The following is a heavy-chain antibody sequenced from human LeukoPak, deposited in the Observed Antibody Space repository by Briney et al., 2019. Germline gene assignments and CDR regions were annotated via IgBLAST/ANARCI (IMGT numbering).Heavy chain of an antibody. CDR3: ARVGGDILTGHLFDY. V-gene: IGHV4-34*01. CDR1: GGSFSGYY. D-gene: IGHD3-9*01. J-gene: IGHJ4*02. Sequence: SETLSLTCAVYGGSFSGYYWSWIRQPPGKGLEWIGEINHSGSTNYNPSLKSRVTISVDTSKNQFSLKLSSVTAADTAVYYCARVGGDILTGHLFDYWGQGTLVTVSS. CDR2: INHSGST.